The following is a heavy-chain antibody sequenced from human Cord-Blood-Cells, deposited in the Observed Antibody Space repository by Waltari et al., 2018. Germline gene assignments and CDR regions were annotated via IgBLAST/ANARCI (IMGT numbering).Heavy chain of an antibody. CDR2: IIPIIWKA. CDR1: GGTFSSYA. CDR3: ARVGGAQCGGDCLDL. D-gene: IGHD2-21*01. Sequence: QVQLVQSGAEVKKPGSSVKVSCKASGGTFSSYAISWVRQAPGQGLEWMGGIIPIIWKANYAQKFQGRVTITADESTSTAYMELSSLRSEDTAVYYCARVGGAQCGGDCLDLWGRGTLVTVSS. V-gene: IGHV1-69*01. J-gene: IGHJ2*01.